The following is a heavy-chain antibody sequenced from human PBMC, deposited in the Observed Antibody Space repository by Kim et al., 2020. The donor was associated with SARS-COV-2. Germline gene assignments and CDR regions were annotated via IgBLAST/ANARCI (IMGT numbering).Heavy chain of an antibody. D-gene: IGHD6-19*01. J-gene: IGHJ4*02. CDR1: GFSFSIYW. Sequence: GGSLRLSCAASGFSFSIYWMHWVRQVPGKGPVWVSRIDTDGTNMNYMDSVKGRFTISRDNAKNTLYLQMNGLRAEDTAVYYCARDQTEAGPTTFDYWGQG. CDR2: IDTDGTNM. CDR3: ARDQTEAGPTTFDY. V-gene: IGHV3-74*01.